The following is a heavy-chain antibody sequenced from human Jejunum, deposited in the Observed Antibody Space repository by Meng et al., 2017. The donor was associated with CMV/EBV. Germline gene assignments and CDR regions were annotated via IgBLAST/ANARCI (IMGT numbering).Heavy chain of an antibody. J-gene: IGHJ2*01. CDR2: VYYSGNT. Sequence: QAQLEGSGPGTVEASEALLLPCPVSCGSLRSTSFYLGWIRQAPGEGVEWIGGVYYSGNTYYNPSLKSRVTLSVDTSKNQFSLKLNSVTAADTAVYHCARDALREGYFDLWGRGTLVTVSS. CDR1: CGSLRSTSFY. V-gene: IGHV4-39*07. CDR3: ARDALREGYFDL. D-gene: IGHD4-17*01.